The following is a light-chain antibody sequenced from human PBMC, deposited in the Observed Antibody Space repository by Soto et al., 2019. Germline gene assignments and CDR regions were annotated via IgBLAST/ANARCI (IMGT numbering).Light chain of an antibody. Sequence: EIVLTQSPGTLSLSPGERATLSCRASQGVSSYLAWYQQKPGQAPRLLIYGASNRATGIPDRFSGSGSGTDFPLTISRLEPEDFAVYYCQQYGSSGTFGEGTKVDIK. CDR3: QQYGSSGT. J-gene: IGKJ4*02. V-gene: IGKV3-20*01. CDR1: QGVSSY. CDR2: GAS.